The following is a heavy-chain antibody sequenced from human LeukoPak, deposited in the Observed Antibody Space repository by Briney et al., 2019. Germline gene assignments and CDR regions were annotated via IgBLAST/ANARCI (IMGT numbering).Heavy chain of an antibody. V-gene: IGHV4-30-4*08. CDR3: ARTYSSGNWYFDL. J-gene: IGHJ2*01. D-gene: IGHD2-21*01. CDR2: MHYSGTT. CDR1: GVSISSPDYY. Sequence: SQTLSLTCIVSGVSISSPDYYWSWIRQPPGKGLEWIGYMHYSGTTYYNPSLNSRVTVALDTSKNQFSLKMSSVTAADTAVYYCARTYSSGNWYFDLWGRGTLVTVSS.